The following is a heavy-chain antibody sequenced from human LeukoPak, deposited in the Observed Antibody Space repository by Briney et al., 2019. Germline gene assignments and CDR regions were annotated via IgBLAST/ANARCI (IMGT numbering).Heavy chain of an antibody. J-gene: IGHJ4*02. CDR3: ARLRDGYIQTPFDY. Sequence: GASLQISCKGSGYSFTNYWIGWVRQMPGKSLEWMGIIYPGDSDTRYSPSFQGQVTISADKSISTAYLQWSSLKASDTAMYYCARLRDGYIQTPFDYWGQGTLVTVSS. D-gene: IGHD5-24*01. CDR2: IYPGDSDT. V-gene: IGHV5-51*01. CDR1: GYSFTNYW.